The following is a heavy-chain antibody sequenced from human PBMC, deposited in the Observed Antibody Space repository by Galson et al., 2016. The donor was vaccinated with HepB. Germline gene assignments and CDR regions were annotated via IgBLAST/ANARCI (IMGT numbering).Heavy chain of an antibody. Sequence: QSGAEVKKPGESLKISCQGSGYTFISYWIGWVRQMPGKGLEWMGIIFPDDSDTRYSPSFQGQVTISADKSISTAYLQWTSLQASDTAIYYCATTASYYERYFDHWGQGTLVTVSS. CDR3: ATTASYYERYFDH. CDR2: IFPDDSDT. J-gene: IGHJ4*02. V-gene: IGHV5-51*01. CDR1: GYTFISYW. D-gene: IGHD1-26*01.